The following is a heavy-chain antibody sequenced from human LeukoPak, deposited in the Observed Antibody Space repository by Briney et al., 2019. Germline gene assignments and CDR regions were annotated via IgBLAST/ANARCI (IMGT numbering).Heavy chain of an antibody. D-gene: IGHD3-16*01. CDR1: GGTFSSYA. CDR2: IIPIFGTA. V-gene: IGHV1-69*13. CDR3: ARAPRWVNNWLDP. Sequence: SVKVSCKASGGTFSSYAISWVRQAPGQGLEWMGGIIPIFGTANYAQKFQGRVTITADESTSTAYMELSSLRSEDTAVYYCARAPRWVNNWLDPWGQGTLVTVSS. J-gene: IGHJ5*02.